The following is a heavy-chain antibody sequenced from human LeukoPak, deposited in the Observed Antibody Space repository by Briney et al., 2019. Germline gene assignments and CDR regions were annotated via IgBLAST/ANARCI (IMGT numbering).Heavy chain of an antibody. J-gene: IGHJ4*02. CDR2: INPNSGDT. D-gene: IGHD3-16*01. CDR1: GYIFTGYY. CDR3: ARDPLYDYVWGSYPRGFDY. Sequence: ASVKVSCKASGYIFTGYYMHWVRQAPGQGLEWMGWINPNSGDTNYAQKFQGRVTMTRDTSTSTAYMELRSLRSDDTAVYYCARDPLYDYVWGSYPRGFDYWGQGTLVTVSS. V-gene: IGHV1-2*02.